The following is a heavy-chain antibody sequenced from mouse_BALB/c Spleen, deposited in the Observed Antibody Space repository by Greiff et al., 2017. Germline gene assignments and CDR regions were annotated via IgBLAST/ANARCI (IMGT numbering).Heavy chain of an antibody. V-gene: IGHV2-2*02. J-gene: IGHJ4*01. CDR3: ARDYDYGDYYAMDY. Sequence: VQLQQSGPGLVQPSQSLSITCTVSGFSLTSYGVHWVRQSPGKGLEWLGVIWSGGSTDYNAAFISRLSISKDNSKSQVFFKMNSLQANDTAIYYCARDYDYGDYYAMDYWGQGTSVTVSS. CDR1: GFSLTSYG. D-gene: IGHD2-4*01. CDR2: IWSGGST.